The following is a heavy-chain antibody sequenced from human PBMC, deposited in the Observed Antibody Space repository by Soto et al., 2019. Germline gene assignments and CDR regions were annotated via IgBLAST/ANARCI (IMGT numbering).Heavy chain of an antibody. CDR3: ARGRVTTYLTAFHY. Sequence: QVQLVQSGAEVKKPGSSVKVSCKVSGGTFISYAISWVRQAPGRGLEWMGGIIPVFGTANYTQKFQGRVTITADESTSTAYMELSSLRSEDTALYYCARGRVTTYLTAFHYWGQGTLVTVSS. CDR1: GGTFISYA. V-gene: IGHV1-69*01. J-gene: IGHJ4*02. D-gene: IGHD4-17*01. CDR2: IIPVFGTA.